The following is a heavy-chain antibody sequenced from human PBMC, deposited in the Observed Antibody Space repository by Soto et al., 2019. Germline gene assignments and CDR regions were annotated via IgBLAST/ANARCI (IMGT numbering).Heavy chain of an antibody. Sequence: TLSLTCTVSGCSISSGGYYWSWIRQHPGKGLECIGYIYYSGSTYYNPSLKSRVTISVDTSENQFSLKLSSVTAADTAVYYCARYGSGSYYPTTFDYWGQGTLVTVSS. J-gene: IGHJ4*02. CDR2: IYYSGST. CDR1: GCSISSGGYY. V-gene: IGHV4-31*03. CDR3: ARYGSGSYYPTTFDY. D-gene: IGHD3-10*01.